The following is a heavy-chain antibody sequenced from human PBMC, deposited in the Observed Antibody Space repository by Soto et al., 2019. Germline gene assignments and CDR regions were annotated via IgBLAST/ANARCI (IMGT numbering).Heavy chain of an antibody. V-gene: IGHV3-11*06. CDR1: GFTVGDSY. D-gene: IGHD2-15*01. CDR2: ISPGSRYP. CDR3: VRGGGGGLFDP. Sequence: GASLRLSCAGSGFTVGDSYMSWIRQAPGKGLEWLSYISPGSRYPAYADSVKGRFTISRDNAKRSLYLQMMSLTAEDTAIYYCVRGGGGGLFDPWGQGTMVNVSS. J-gene: IGHJ5*02.